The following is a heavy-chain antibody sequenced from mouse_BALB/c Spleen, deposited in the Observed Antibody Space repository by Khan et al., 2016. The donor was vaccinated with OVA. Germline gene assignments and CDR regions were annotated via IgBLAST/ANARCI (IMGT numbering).Heavy chain of an antibody. J-gene: IGHJ4*01. CDR2: LWGDGST. CDR3: VKWGSYYAMDD. V-gene: IGHV2-3*01. CDR1: GFSLTSYG. Sequence: QVQLKESGPGLVAPSQSLSITCTVSGFSLTSYGVNWVRQPPGKGLEWLGVLWGDGSTNYHSALKSRLSISTANSQRPVFLVLHRLAIGDTATCDCVKWGSYYAMDDWGQGTSVTVSS.